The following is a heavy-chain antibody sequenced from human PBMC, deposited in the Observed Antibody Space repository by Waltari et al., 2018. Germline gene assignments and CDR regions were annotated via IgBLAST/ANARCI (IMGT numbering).Heavy chain of an antibody. J-gene: IGHJ6*03. Sequence: EVQLVLSGAEVGKPGESLRTACQASGCSCTASWITWVRQVPGKGLEWMGRIDCSDSYTNYSPSFQGHVALSVDESISTAYLQWSSLKASDTAIYYCARTIVQGQYYMDVWGKGTMVTVSS. D-gene: IGHD3-22*01. CDR2: IDCSDSYT. CDR3: ARTIVQGQYYMDV. CDR1: GCSCTASW. V-gene: IGHV5-10-1*01.